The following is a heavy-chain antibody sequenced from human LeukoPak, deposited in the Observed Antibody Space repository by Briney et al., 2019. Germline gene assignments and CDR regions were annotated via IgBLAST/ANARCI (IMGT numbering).Heavy chain of an antibody. D-gene: IGHD6-13*01. CDR1: GITFSDYY. CDR2: ISSSSSYT. V-gene: IGHV3-11*06. J-gene: IGHJ4*02. Sequence: GGSLRLSCAASGITFSDYYMSWIRQAPGKGLEWVSYISSSSSYTNYADSVKGRFTISRDNAKNSLYLQMNSLRAEDTAVYYCARDLEAAAGPFDYWGQGTLVTVSS. CDR3: ARDLEAAAGPFDY.